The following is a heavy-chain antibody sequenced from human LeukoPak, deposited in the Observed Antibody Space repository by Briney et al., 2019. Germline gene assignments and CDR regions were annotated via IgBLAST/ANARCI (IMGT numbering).Heavy chain of an antibody. D-gene: IGHD3-9*01. CDR1: GFTFSSYS. V-gene: IGHV3-30*18. J-gene: IGHJ6*03. Sequence: GGSLRLSCAASGFTFSSYSMNWVRQAPGKGLEWVAVISYDGSNKYYADSVKGRFTISRDNSKNTLYLQMNSLRAEDTAVYYCAKDYDILTGYNYYYYMDVWGKGTTVTISS. CDR2: ISYDGSNK. CDR3: AKDYDILTGYNYYYYMDV.